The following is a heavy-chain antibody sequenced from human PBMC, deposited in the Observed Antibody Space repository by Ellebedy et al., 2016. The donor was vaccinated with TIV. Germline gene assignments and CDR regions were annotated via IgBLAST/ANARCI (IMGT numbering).Heavy chain of an antibody. CDR1: GLTFSRYW. CDR3: ARAGEYCDFPQNCYAMDV. D-gene: IGHD2/OR15-2a*01. J-gene: IGHJ6*02. V-gene: IGHV3-7*03. Sequence: PGGSLRLSCVDSGLTFSRYWMSWVRQTQGRGLEWVANIKQDGSDKNYVDSVKGRFTISRDNAKNSLYLQMNSLSADDTAVYYCARAGEYCDFPQNCYAMDVWGQGTTVTVS. CDR2: IKQDGSDK.